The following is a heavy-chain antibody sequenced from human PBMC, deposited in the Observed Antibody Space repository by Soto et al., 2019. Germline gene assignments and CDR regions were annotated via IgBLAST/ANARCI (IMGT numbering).Heavy chain of an antibody. CDR2: ISGSGGST. Sequence: EVQLLESGGGLVQPGGSLRLSCAGSGFTFSSYAMRWVRQAPVKGLEWVSAISGSGGSTYYADSVKGRFTISRDNSKNTLYLQMNSLRAEDTAVYYCARRGSGSYYDYWGQGTLVTVSS. V-gene: IGHV3-23*01. J-gene: IGHJ4*02. CDR1: GFTFSSYA. CDR3: ARRGSGSYYDY. D-gene: IGHD1-26*01.